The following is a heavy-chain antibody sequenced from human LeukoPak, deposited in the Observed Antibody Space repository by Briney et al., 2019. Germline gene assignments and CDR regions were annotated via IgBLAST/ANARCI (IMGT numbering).Heavy chain of an antibody. CDR3: AREILWSGFYSGLWLHP. J-gene: IGHJ5*02. D-gene: IGHD3-3*01. CDR2: INTNTGNP. V-gene: IGHV7-4-1*02. CDR1: GYTFTSYA. Sequence: ASVKVSCKASGYTFTSYAMNWVRQAPGQGLEWMGWINTNTGNPTYAQGFTGRFVFSLDTSVSTAYLQISSLKAEDTAVYYCAREILWSGFYSGLWLHPWGQGTLVTVSS.